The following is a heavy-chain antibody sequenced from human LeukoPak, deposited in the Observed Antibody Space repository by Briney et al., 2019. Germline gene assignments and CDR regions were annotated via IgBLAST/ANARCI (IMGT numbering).Heavy chain of an antibody. V-gene: IGHV1-2*02. CDR2: INPNSGGT. Sequence: GASVKVSCKASGYTFTGYYMHWVRQAPGQGLEWMGWINPNSGGTNYAQKFQGRVTMTRDTSISTAYMELSRLRSDDTAVYYCARAPPLRDDFWRGYYNPLGYFQPWGQGTLVTVPS. D-gene: IGHD3-3*01. CDR1: GYTFTGYY. J-gene: IGHJ1*01. CDR3: ARAPPLRDDFWRGYYNPLGYFQP.